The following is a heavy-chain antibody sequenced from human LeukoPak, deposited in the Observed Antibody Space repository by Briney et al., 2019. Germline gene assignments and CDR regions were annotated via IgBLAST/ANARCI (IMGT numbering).Heavy chain of an antibody. D-gene: IGHD2-21*02. CDR2: IIPIFGTA. CDR3: ARGLTLIAYCGGDRYREYFQH. V-gene: IGHV1-69*05. CDR1: GGTFSSYA. Sequence: GASVKVSCKASGGTFSSYAISWVRQAPGQGLEWMGRIIPIFGTANYAQKFQGRVTITTDESTSTAYMELSSLRSEDTAVYYCARGLTLIAYCGGDRYREYFQHWGQGTLVTVSS. J-gene: IGHJ1*01.